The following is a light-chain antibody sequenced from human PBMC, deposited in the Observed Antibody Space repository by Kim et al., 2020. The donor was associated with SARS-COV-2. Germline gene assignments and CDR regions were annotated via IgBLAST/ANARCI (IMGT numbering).Light chain of an antibody. V-gene: IGKV1-16*01. J-gene: IGKJ1*01. CDR3: QQYSTYPWT. CDR2: TAS. CDR1: QDIGNY. Sequence: DIQMTQSPSSLSASVGDRVTITCRASQDIGNYLAWFQQKPGTAPKSLIYTASILHSGVPSRFSGSRSGTDFTLIINSLQPEDFATYFCQQYSTYPWTFGQGTKVDIK.